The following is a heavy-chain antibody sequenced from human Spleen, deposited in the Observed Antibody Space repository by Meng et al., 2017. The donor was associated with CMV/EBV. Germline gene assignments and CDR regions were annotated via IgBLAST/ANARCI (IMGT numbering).Heavy chain of an antibody. V-gene: IGHV3-20*04. CDR3: ARDPNLGQLDY. CDR2: LTWNGANT. Sequence: SCVASGVRFDNSGMSWVRQVPGKGLEWVSGLTWNGANTAYADSVKGRFTISRDNAKNSLYLQMNSLRAEDTAFYYCARDPNLGQLDYWGQGALVTVSS. CDR1: GVRFDNSG. J-gene: IGHJ4*02.